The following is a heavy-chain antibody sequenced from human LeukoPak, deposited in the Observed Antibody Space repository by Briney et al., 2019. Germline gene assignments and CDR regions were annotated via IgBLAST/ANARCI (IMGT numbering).Heavy chain of an antibody. CDR1: GYTFTSYG. D-gene: IGHD6-19*01. Sequence: ASVKVSFKASGYTFTSYGISWVRQAPGQGLEWMGWISAYNGNTNYAQKLQGRVTMTTDTSTSTAYMELRSLRSDDTAVYYCASAIAVAGTYDAFDIWGQGTMVTVSS. V-gene: IGHV1-18*01. CDR3: ASAIAVAGTYDAFDI. J-gene: IGHJ3*02. CDR2: ISAYNGNT.